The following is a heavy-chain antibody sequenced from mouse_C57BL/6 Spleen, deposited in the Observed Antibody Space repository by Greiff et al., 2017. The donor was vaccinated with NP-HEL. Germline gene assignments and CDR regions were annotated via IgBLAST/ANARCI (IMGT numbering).Heavy chain of an antibody. CDR1: GYTFTSYW. V-gene: IGHV1-64*01. CDR3: ARGSSGYYFDY. J-gene: IGHJ2*01. Sequence: QVQLQQPGAELLKPGASVKLSCKASGYTFTSYWMHWVKQRPGQGLEWIGMIHPNSGSTNYNEKFKSKATLTVDKSSSTAYMQLSSLTSEDSAVYYCARGSSGYYFDYWGQGTTLTVSS. CDR2: IHPNSGST. D-gene: IGHD3-2*02.